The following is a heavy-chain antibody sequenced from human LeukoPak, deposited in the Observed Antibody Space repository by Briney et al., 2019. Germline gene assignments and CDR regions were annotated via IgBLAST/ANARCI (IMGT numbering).Heavy chain of an antibody. CDR3: ARADYDILTGYYQAPFDY. Sequence: SVKVSCKASGGTFSSYAISWVRQAPGQGLEWMGRIIPILGIANYAQKFQGRVTITADKSTSTAYMELSSPRSEDTAVYYCARADYDILTGYYQAPFDYWGQGTLVTVSS. D-gene: IGHD3-9*01. J-gene: IGHJ4*02. V-gene: IGHV1-69*04. CDR1: GGTFSSYA. CDR2: IIPILGIA.